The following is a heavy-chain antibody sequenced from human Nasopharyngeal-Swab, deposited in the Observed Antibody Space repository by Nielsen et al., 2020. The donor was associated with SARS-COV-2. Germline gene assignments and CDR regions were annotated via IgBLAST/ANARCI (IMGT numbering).Heavy chain of an antibody. Sequence: WIRQSPSRGLEWLGWTYYRSKWYNDYAVSVKSRITINPDTSKNQFSLHLNSVTPEDTAVYYCARARGAYGDYYYYYTDVWGKGTTVTVSS. J-gene: IGHJ6*03. CDR3: ARARGAYGDYYYYYTDV. CDR2: TYYRSKWYN. D-gene: IGHD4-17*01. V-gene: IGHV6-1*01.